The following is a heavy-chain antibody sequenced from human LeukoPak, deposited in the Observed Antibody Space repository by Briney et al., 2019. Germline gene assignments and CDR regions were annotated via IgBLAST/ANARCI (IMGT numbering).Heavy chain of an antibody. J-gene: IGHJ4*02. Sequence: SETLSLTCTVSGGSISSYYWSWIRQPPGKGLEWIGYIYYSGSTNYNPSLKSRVTISVDTSKNQFSLKLSSVTAADTAVYYCARQSIDVSYDSSGIDYWGQGTLVTVSS. V-gene: IGHV4-59*08. CDR2: IYYSGST. CDR1: GGSISSYY. D-gene: IGHD3-22*01. CDR3: ARQSIDVSYDSSGIDY.